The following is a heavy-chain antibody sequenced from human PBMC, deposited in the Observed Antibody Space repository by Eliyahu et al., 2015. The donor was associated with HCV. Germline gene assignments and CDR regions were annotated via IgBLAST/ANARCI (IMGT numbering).Heavy chain of an antibody. CDR2: ISWNSGSI. CDR3: AKVGVGAHWYFDL. Sequence: EVQLVESGGXLVQPGXSLRLSCAASGFXFDDYAMHWVXQAPGKGLEWVSGISWNSGSIGYADSVKGRFTISRDNAKNSLYLQMNSLRAEDTALYYCAKVGVGAHWYFDLWGRGTLVTVSS. V-gene: IGHV3-9*01. CDR1: GFXFDDYA. J-gene: IGHJ2*01. D-gene: IGHD1-26*01.